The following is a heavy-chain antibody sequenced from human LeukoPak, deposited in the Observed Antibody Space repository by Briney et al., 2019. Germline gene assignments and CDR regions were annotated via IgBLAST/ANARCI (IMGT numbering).Heavy chain of an antibody. Sequence: PGGSLRLSCAASGFTFSSYEMNWVRQAPGKGLEWIGSIYYSGSTYYSPSLKSRVTISVDTSKNQFSLKLSSVTAADTAVYYCARHSHYYYYMDVWGKGTTVTISS. CDR1: GFTFSSYE. CDR3: ARHSHYYYYMDV. J-gene: IGHJ6*03. CDR2: IYYSGST. V-gene: IGHV4-39*01.